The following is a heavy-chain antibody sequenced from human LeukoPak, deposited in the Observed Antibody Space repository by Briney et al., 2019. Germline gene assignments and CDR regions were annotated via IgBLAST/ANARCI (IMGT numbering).Heavy chain of an antibody. V-gene: IGHV1-2*02. CDR1: GYTFTGYY. Sequence: ASVKVSCKASGYTFTGYYIHWVRQAPGQGLEWMGWIDPNTGDSNYVQKFQGRVTMTRDTSISTAYMELSRLRSDDTAVYYCARGRYYYDSSHAFDIWGQGTMVTVSS. D-gene: IGHD3-22*01. CDR2: IDPNTGDS. J-gene: IGHJ3*02. CDR3: ARGRYYYDSSHAFDI.